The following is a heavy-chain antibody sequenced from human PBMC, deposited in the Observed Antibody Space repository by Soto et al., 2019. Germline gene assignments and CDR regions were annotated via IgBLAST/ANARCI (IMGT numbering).Heavy chain of an antibody. J-gene: IGHJ4*02. V-gene: IGHV3-23*01. CDR1: GFTFNSYA. CDR3: AKDAMRNRYCGSDCYIFDY. CDR2: ISGSGGST. Sequence: GGSLRLSCAASGFTFNSYAMSWVRQAPGKGLEWVSAISGSGGSTYYADSVKGRFTISRDNSKNTLYLQMNSLRAEDTAIYYCAKDAMRNRYCGSDCYIFDYWGQGTLVTVSS. D-gene: IGHD2-21*02.